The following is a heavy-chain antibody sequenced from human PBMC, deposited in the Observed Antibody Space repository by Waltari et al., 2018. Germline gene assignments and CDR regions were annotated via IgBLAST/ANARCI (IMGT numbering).Heavy chain of an antibody. D-gene: IGHD3-3*01. Sequence: QITLKESGPTLVKPTQTLTLTCTFSGFSLSTSGVGVGWIRQPPGKALEWLALIYWNDDKRYTPALESRLTLTKYTSKNQVVLTMTTMDPVDTATYYCAHHGYYDFWSGYYSFAFDPWGQGTLVTVSS. J-gene: IGHJ5*02. CDR1: GFSLSTSGVG. V-gene: IGHV2-5*01. CDR3: AHHGYYDFWSGYYSFAFDP. CDR2: IYWNDDK.